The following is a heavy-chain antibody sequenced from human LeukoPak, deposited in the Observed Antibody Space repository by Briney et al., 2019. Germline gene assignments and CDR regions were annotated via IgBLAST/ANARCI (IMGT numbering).Heavy chain of an antibody. D-gene: IGHD5-18*01. Sequence: GGSLRLSCAASGFTVSSNYMSWVRQAPGKGLEWVSVIYSGGSTYYADSVKGRFTISRDNSKNTLYLQMNSLRAEDTAVYYCARFRTAMQLWKGYYFDYWGQGTLVTVSS. CDR2: IYSGGST. J-gene: IGHJ4*02. V-gene: IGHV3-53*01. CDR1: GFTVSSNY. CDR3: ARFRTAMQLWKGYYFDY.